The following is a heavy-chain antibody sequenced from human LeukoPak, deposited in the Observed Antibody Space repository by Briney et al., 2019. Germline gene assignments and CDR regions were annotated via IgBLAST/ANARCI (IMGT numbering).Heavy chain of an antibody. V-gene: IGHV4-59*13. CDR2: IYYTGST. J-gene: IGHJ3*01. Sequence: GSLRLSCAASGFTFSSYSMNWVRQAPGKGLEWVGYIYYTGSTNFNPSLKSRVIISIDTSKNQFTLRLKSVTAADTAVYYCARDRRIGSDAFDVWGQGTMVTVSS. D-gene: IGHD2-15*01. CDR3: ARDRRIGSDAFDV. CDR1: GFTFSSYS.